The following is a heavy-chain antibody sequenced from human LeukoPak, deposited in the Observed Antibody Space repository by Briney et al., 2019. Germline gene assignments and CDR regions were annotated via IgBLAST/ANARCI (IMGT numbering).Heavy chain of an antibody. CDR3: SRGGANDL. Sequence: PSETLSLTCTVTGGPITSDYWSWIRQPAGKGLEWIGRIFTGGSASYSPSLKSRVTRSLDTSKNQFSLKLSSVTAADTAVYFCSRGGANDLWGQGTLVTVSS. J-gene: IGHJ5*02. D-gene: IGHD4/OR15-4a*01. CDR2: IFTGGSA. CDR1: GGPITSDY. V-gene: IGHV4-4*07.